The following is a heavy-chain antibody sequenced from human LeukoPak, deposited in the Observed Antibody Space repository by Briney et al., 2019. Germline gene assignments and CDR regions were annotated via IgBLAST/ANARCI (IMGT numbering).Heavy chain of an antibody. V-gene: IGHV3-23*01. Sequence: EGSLRLSCAVSGITLSNYGMSWVRQAPGKGLEWVAGISDSGGRTNYAVSVKGRFTISRDNPKNTLYLQMNSLRAEDTAVYFCAKRGVVIRVILVGFHKEAYYFDSWGQGALVTVSS. J-gene: IGHJ4*02. CDR1: GITLSNYG. D-gene: IGHD3-22*01. CDR3: AKRGVVIRVILVGFHKEAYYFDS. CDR2: ISDSGGRT.